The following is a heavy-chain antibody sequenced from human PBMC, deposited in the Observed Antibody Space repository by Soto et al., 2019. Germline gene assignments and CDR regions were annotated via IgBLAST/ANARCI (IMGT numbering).Heavy chain of an antibody. CDR2: IYWDDDK. V-gene: IGHV2-5*02. J-gene: IGHJ6*02. CDR1: GFSLSTSGVG. Sequence: QITLKESGPTLVKPTQTLTLTCTFSGFSLSTSGVGVGWIRQPPGKALEWLALIYWDDDKRYSPSLRSRLTISKDTSKNQVVLTMTNMDPVDTATYYCIQSRCGDDCLQSYASHYYYGMGVWGQGTTVTVSS. CDR3: IQSRCGDDCLQSYASHYYYGMGV. D-gene: IGHD2-21*02.